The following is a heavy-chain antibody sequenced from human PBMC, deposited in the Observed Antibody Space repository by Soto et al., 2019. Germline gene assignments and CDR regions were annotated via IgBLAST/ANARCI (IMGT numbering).Heavy chain of an antibody. CDR3: ARGGMNYDSSGYYRNWFDP. Sequence: EASVKVSCKASGGTFSSYAISWVRQAPGQGLEWMGGIIPIFGTANYAQKFQGRVTITADESTSTAYMELSSLRSEDTAVYYCARGGMNYDSSGYYRNWFDPWGQGTLVTVSS. CDR1: GGTFSSYA. V-gene: IGHV1-69*13. J-gene: IGHJ5*02. CDR2: IIPIFGTA. D-gene: IGHD3-22*01.